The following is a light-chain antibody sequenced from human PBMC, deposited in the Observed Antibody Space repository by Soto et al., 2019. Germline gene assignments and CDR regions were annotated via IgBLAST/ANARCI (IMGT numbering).Light chain of an antibody. Sequence: QSVLTQPASVSGSPGQSITISCTGTSSDIGHYDYVSWYQQHPGKAPKLMIYQVTNRPSGVSNRFSGSRSGNTASLTISGLQAEDEADYYCSSYTDSSNYVFGTGTKLTVL. CDR2: QVT. V-gene: IGLV2-14*01. J-gene: IGLJ1*01. CDR1: SSDIGHYDY. CDR3: SSYTDSSNYV.